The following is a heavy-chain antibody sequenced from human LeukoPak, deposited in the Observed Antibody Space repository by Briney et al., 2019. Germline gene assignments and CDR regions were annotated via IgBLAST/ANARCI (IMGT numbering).Heavy chain of an antibody. D-gene: IGHD3-22*01. CDR1: GGSISSYY. J-gene: IGHJ4*02. CDR3: AKTYYYDSSGYYTLLYYFDY. CDR2: IYTSGST. Sequence: PSETLSLTCTVSGGSISSYYWSWIRQPAGKGLEWIGRIYTSGSTNYNPSLKSRVTMSVDTSKNQFSLKLSSVTAADTAVYYCAKTYYYDSSGYYTLLYYFDYWGQGTLVTVSS. V-gene: IGHV4-4*07.